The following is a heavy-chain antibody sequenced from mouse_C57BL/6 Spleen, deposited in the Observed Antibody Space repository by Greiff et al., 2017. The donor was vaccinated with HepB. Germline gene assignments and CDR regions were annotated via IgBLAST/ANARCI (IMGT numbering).Heavy chain of an antibody. CDR2: IYPGDGDT. D-gene: IGHD2-2*01. CDR3: ARDDYGSGGYYYAMDY. V-gene: IGHV1-80*01. CDR1: GYAFSSYW. Sequence: VQLQQSGAELVKPGASVKISCKASGYAFSSYWMNWVKQRPGKGLEWIGQIYPGDGDTNYNGKFKGKATLTADKSSSTAYMQLSSLTSEESAVYFCARDDYGSGGYYYAMDYWGQGTSVTVSS. J-gene: IGHJ4*01.